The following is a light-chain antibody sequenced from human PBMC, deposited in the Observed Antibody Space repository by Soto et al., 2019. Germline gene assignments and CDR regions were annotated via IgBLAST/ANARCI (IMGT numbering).Light chain of an antibody. Sequence: IQITQSPSTLSGSVGDRVTITCRASQTISGTLAWYQQKPRKAPKLLIYDASSLERGVASRFSGSGSGTEFTLTISSLQPDDFATYYCQQYDTYSRTFGQGTKVDIK. J-gene: IGKJ1*01. V-gene: IGKV1-5*01. CDR2: DAS. CDR3: QQYDTYSRT. CDR1: QTISGT.